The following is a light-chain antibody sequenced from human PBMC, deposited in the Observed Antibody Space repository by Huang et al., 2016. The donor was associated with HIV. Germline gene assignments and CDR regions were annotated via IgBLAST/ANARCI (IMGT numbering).Light chain of an antibody. Sequence: EIVMTQSPATLSVSPGERATLSCRASQSVSSNLAWYQQKPGQAPRLLIYGASTRATGIPARFSGSGSGTEFTLTISSLQSEDFAGYYCQQNNNWPPLFTFGPGTKVDIK. CDR1: QSVSSN. V-gene: IGKV3-15*01. CDR3: QQNNNWPPLFT. J-gene: IGKJ3*01. CDR2: GAS.